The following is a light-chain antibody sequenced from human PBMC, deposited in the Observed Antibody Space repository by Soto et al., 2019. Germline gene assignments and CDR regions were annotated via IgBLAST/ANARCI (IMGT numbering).Light chain of an antibody. J-gene: IGKJ1*01. CDR3: QQYKSYWT. CDR2: DAS. CDR1: QSISSY. V-gene: IGKV1-33*01. Sequence: DMQMTQSPSSLSASLGDEVTIXXRASQSISSYLNCYQQKPGKAPHVLIYDASNLETGVPSRFSGSGSGTDFTLTITSLQPEDFATYYCQQYKSYWTFGQGTKVDIK.